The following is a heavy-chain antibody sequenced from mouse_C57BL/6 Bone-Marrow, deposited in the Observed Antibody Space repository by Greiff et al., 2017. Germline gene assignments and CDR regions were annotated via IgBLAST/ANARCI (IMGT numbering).Heavy chain of an antibody. CDR1: GYTFTEST. V-gene: IGHV1-62-2*01. CDR2: LYPGRGSI. D-gene: IGHD2-5*01. CDR3: ARHEDKSNIPWFAY. J-gene: IGHJ3*01. Sequence: QVQLQQSGAELVKPGASVKLSCKASGYTFTESTIHWVKQRSGQGLEWIGWLYPGRGSIKYNEKFKDKATLTADKSSSTVYVELSRLTSETPAVYFCARHEDKSNIPWFAYWGQGTLGTVSA.